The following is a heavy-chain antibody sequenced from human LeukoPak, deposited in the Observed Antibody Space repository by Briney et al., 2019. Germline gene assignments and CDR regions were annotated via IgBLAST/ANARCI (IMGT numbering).Heavy chain of an antibody. CDR3: AIIRTYSSSAYDAFDI. CDR2: INPNSGGT. CDR1: GYTITCYY. D-gene: IGHD6-6*01. Sequence: GASVTVSFKASGYTITCYYMHWVRQAPGQGLESMGWINPNSGGTNYAQKFQGRVTMTRDTSISTAYMELSRLRSDDTAVYYCAIIRTYSSSAYDAFDIWGQGTMVTVSS. V-gene: IGHV1-2*02. J-gene: IGHJ3*02.